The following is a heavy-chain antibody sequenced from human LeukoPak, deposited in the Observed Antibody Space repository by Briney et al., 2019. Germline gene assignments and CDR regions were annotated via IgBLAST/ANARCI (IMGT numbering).Heavy chain of an antibody. CDR1: GFTVSSNY. V-gene: IGHV3-53*01. J-gene: IGHJ5*02. D-gene: IGHD2-15*01. Sequence: GGSLRLSCTASGFTVSSNYMSWVRQAPGKGLEWVSVIYSGGTTNYADSVKGRFTISRDNSKNTLFLQMNSPRAEDTAVYYCAKDPAVVVVAALGWFDPWGQGTLVTVSS. CDR3: AKDPAVVVVAALGWFDP. CDR2: IYSGGTT.